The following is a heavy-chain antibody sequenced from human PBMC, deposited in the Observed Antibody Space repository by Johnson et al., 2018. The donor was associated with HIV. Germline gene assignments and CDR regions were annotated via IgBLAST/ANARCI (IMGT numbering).Heavy chain of an antibody. D-gene: IGHD6-6*01. CDR2: ISSSGSTI. CDR3: SYSSSPLSGDAFDI. Sequence: QVQLVESGGGLVKPGGSLRLSCAAPGFTFSDYYMVWIRQAPGKGLEWLSYISSSGSTIYYADYVKGRFTISRDNAKNSVFLQLNSLRAEDTAVYYCSYSSSPLSGDAFDIWGQGTMVTVSS. CDR1: GFTFSDYY. J-gene: IGHJ3*02. V-gene: IGHV3-11*04.